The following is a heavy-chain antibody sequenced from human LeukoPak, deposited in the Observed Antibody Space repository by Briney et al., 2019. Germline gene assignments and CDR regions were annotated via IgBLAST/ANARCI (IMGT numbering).Heavy chain of an antibody. V-gene: IGHV3-7*01. CDR2: MKQDGSEK. CDR3: AREGAAAGNDAFDI. D-gene: IGHD6-13*01. CDR1: GFTFSSYW. J-gene: IGHJ3*02. Sequence: GGSLRLSCAASGFTFSSYWMSWVRQAPGKGLEWVANMKQDGSEKYYVDSVKGRFTISRDNAKNSLYLQMNSLRAEDTAVYYCAREGAAAGNDAFDIWGQGTMVTVSS.